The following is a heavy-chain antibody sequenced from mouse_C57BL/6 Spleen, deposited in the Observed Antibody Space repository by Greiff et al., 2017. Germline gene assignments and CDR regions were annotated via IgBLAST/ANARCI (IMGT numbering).Heavy chain of an antibody. V-gene: IGHV1-39*01. D-gene: IGHD2-1*01. Sequence: EVQLQQSGPELVKPGASVKISCKASGYSFTDYNMNWVKQSNGKSLEWIGVINPNYGTTSYNQKFKGKATLTVDQSSSTAYMQLNSLTSEDSAVYYCAIRGLYGNYPIFDVWGTGTTVTVSS. J-gene: IGHJ1*03. CDR1: GYSFTDYN. CDR2: INPNYGTT. CDR3: AIRGLYGNYPIFDV.